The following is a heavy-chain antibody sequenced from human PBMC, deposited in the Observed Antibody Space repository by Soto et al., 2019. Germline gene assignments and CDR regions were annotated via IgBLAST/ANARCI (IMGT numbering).Heavy chain of an antibody. V-gene: IGHV4-59*01. Sequence: SETLSLTCTVSGGSISSYYWSWIRQPPGKGLEWIGYIYYSGSTNYNPSLKSRVTISVDTSKNQFSLKLSSVTAADTAVYYCARVKTYYDILTGYYKPHYFAYWGQGTLFTVS. J-gene: IGHJ4*02. D-gene: IGHD3-9*01. CDR3: ARVKTYYDILTGYYKPHYFAY. CDR2: IYYSGST. CDR1: GGSISSYY.